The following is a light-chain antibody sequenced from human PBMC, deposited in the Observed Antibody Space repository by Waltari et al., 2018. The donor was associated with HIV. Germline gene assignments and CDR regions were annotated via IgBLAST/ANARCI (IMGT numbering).Light chain of an antibody. CDR2: FDL. Sequence: YELTQPPSVSVAPGQTAMITCGGNHIESKSVQWYQQKPGQAPVLVIYFDLDRPSGIPERFAGSVSGNTATLTISRVDAGDEADYYCQVWDRSSDQVIFGGGTKLTVL. J-gene: IGLJ2*01. CDR3: QVWDRSSDQVI. V-gene: IGLV3-21*04. CDR1: HIESKS.